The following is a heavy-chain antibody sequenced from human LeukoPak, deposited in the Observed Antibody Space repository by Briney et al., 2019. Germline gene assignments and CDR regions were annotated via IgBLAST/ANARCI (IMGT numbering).Heavy chain of an antibody. Sequence: GGSLRLSCAASGFTFSSYAMHWVRQAPGKGLEWVAVISYDGSNKYYADSVKGRFTISRDNSKSTLYLQMNSLRAEDTAVYYCARDGDYGDYYAFDIWGQGTMVTVSS. V-gene: IGHV3-30-3*01. CDR3: ARDGDYGDYYAFDI. CDR2: ISYDGSNK. J-gene: IGHJ3*02. CDR1: GFTFSSYA. D-gene: IGHD4-17*01.